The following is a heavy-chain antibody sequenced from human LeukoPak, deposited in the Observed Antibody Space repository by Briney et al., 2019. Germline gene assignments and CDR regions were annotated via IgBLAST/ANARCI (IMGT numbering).Heavy chain of an antibody. CDR2: INTNTGNP. Sequence: ASVKVSCKASGYTFTSYAMNWVRQAPGQGLEWMGWINTNTGNPTYAQGFTGRFVFSLDTSVSTAYLQISSLKAEDTAVYYCATFGGHYGDYYHTFDYWGQGTLVTVSS. D-gene: IGHD4-17*01. CDR3: ATFGGHYGDYYHTFDY. CDR1: GYTFTSYA. J-gene: IGHJ4*02. V-gene: IGHV7-4-1*02.